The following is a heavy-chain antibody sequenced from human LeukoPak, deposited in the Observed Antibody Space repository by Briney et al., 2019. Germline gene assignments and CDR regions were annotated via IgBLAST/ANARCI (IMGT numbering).Heavy chain of an antibody. CDR1: GYTFTGYY. Sequence: GASVKVSCKASGYTFTGYYMHRVRQAPGQGLEWMGWINPNCRCKNYAQKFQGRVTMTRDTSIRTAHLEVSKLRCDDTPVYFFAXXXXXXXXXXLXHYPINWFDPWGQGTLVTVSS. CDR2: INPNCRCK. D-gene: IGHD1-26*01. CDR3: AXXXXXXXXXXLXHYPINWFDP. J-gene: IGHJ5*02. V-gene: IGHV1-2*02.